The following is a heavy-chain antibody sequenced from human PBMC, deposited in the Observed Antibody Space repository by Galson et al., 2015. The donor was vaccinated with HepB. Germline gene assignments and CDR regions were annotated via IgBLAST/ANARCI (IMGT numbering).Heavy chain of an antibody. CDR2: IWYDGTNK. CDR1: GFTFNTYG. D-gene: IGHD6-19*01. J-gene: IGHJ4*02. V-gene: IGHV3-33*01. CDR3: AREPTVARWYIDY. Sequence: SLRLSCAASGFTFNTYGMHWVRQAPGKGLEWVAVIWYDGTNKYYADSVKGRFTISRDNSKNTLYLQMNSLRAEDTAVYFCAREPTVARWYIDYWGQGTLVTVSS.